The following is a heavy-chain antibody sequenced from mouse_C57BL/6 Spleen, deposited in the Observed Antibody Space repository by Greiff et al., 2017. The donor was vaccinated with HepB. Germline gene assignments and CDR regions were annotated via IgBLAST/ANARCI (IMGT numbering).Heavy chain of an antibody. D-gene: IGHD2-2*01. CDR2: ISDGGSYT. CDR3: ARGVYYGYDSLYFDY. J-gene: IGHJ2*01. CDR1: GFTFSSYA. Sequence: EVNVVESGGGLVKPGGSLKLSCAASGFTFSSYAMSWVRQTPEKRLEWVATISDGGSYTYYPDNVKGRFTISRDNAKNNLYLQMSHLKSEDTAMYYCARGVYYGYDSLYFDYWGQGTTLTVSS. V-gene: IGHV5-4*03.